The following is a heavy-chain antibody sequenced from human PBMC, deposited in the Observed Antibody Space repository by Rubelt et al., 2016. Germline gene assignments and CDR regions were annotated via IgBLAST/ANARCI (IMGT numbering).Heavy chain of an antibody. CDR1: GGSFSGYY. V-gene: IGHV4-34*01. CDR2: INHSGST. D-gene: IGHD4-11*01. CDR3: ARETVTYNWFDP. J-gene: IGHJ5*02. Sequence: QVQLQQWGAGLLKPSETLSLTCAVYGGSFSGYYWSWIRQPPGKGLEWIGEINHSGSTNYNPSLKSRVTISVDTSKNQFSLKLSSVTAADTAVYYWARETVTYNWFDPWGQGTLVTVSS.